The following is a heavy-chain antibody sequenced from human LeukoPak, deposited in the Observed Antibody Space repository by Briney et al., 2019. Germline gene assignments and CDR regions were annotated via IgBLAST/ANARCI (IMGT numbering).Heavy chain of an antibody. CDR2: IHYSGST. CDR1: GGSISRNTHY. Sequence: PSETLSLTCSVSGGSISRNTHYCGWIRQPPGKGPEWIGSIHYSGSTYYNPSLKSRVTISLDTSKNQFSLKVTSVTAADTAVYYCARDGGGWGPPFDYWGQGTLVTVSS. J-gene: IGHJ4*02. D-gene: IGHD6-19*01. V-gene: IGHV4-39*02. CDR3: ARDGGGWGPPFDY.